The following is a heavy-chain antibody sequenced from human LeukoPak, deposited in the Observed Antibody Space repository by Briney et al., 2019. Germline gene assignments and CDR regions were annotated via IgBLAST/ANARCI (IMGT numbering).Heavy chain of an antibody. D-gene: IGHD2-2*01. CDR3: AKGNVVVPAAYDYFDY. CDR2: ISGSGTSA. V-gene: IGHV3-23*01. J-gene: IGHJ4*02. Sequence: GGSLRLSCAASGFTFSSYAMTWVRQAPGEGLQWVSGISGSGTSAYYADSVRGRFTISRDNSKNTLYLQTNSLRAEDTAVYYCAKGNVVVPAAYDYFDYWGQGTLVAVSS. CDR1: GFTFSSYA.